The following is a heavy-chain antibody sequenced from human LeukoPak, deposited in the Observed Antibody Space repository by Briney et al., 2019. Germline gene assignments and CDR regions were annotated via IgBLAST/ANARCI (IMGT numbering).Heavy chain of an antibody. CDR3: ARDVATAWSYYDYVWGSYRDFYYFDY. D-gene: IGHD3-16*02. CDR2: ISSSSSYI. Sequence: PGGSLRLSCAASGFTFSSYSMNWVRQAPGKGLKWVSSISSSSSYIYYADSVKGRFTISRDNAKNSLYLQMNSLRAEDTAVYYCARDVATAWSYYDYVWGSYRDFYYFDYWGQGTLVTVSS. V-gene: IGHV3-21*01. J-gene: IGHJ4*02. CDR1: GFTFSSYS.